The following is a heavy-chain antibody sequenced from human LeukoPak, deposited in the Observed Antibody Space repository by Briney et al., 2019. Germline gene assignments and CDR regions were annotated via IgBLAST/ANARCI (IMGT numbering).Heavy chain of an antibody. Sequence: SVKVSCKASGYTFTGYYMHWVRQAPGQGLEWMGGIIPIFGTANYAQKFQGRVTITADESTSTAYMELSSLRSEDTAVYYCARLDDFRVDWGQGTLVTVSS. V-gene: IGHV1-69*13. CDR3: ARLDDFRVD. D-gene: IGHD3-3*01. CDR2: IIPIFGTA. J-gene: IGHJ4*02. CDR1: GYTFTGYY.